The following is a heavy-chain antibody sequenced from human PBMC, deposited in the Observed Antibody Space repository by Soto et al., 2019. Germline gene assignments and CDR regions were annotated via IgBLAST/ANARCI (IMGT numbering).Heavy chain of an antibody. CDR3: AKDSLRDYDILTGYQRINWFDS. D-gene: IGHD3-9*01. J-gene: IGHJ5*01. Sequence: LSLTCAASGFTFSSYVMSWVRQAPGKGLEWVSAISGSGANTYYADSVKGRFAISRDNSKNTLYLQMNSLRAEDTAVYYCAKDSLRDYDILTGYQRINWFDSWGQGTLVTVSS. V-gene: IGHV3-23*01. CDR2: ISGSGANT. CDR1: GFTFSSYV.